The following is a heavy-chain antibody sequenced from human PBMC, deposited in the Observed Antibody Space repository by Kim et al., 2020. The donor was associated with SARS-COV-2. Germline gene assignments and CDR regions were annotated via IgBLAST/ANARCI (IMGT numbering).Heavy chain of an antibody. CDR2: IYHSATT. J-gene: IGHJ4*02. CDR1: GVSTTNYY. D-gene: IGHD2-21*01. Sequence: SETLSLTCTVSGVSTTNYYWSWIRQPPGKGLEWIGYIYHSATTNYNPSLRRRVTISIDTSKNQFSLKVSSVTAADTALYFCARDPCPDFAPHYYFDYWGQGALVTVSS. CDR3: ARDPCPDFAPHYYFDY. V-gene: IGHV4-59*01.